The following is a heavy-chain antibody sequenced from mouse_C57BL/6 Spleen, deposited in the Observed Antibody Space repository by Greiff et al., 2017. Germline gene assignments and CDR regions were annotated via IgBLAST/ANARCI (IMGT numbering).Heavy chain of an antibody. CDR3: ASPYDGYYHYYAMDY. CDR1: GYSITSGYY. Sequence: ESGPGLVKPSQSLSLTCSVTGYSITSGYYWNWIRQFPGNKLEWMGYISYDGSNNYNPSLKNRISITRDTSKNQFFLKLNSVTTEDTATYYCASPYDGYYHYYAMDYWGQGTSVTVSS. D-gene: IGHD2-3*01. J-gene: IGHJ4*01. CDR2: ISYDGSN. V-gene: IGHV3-6*01.